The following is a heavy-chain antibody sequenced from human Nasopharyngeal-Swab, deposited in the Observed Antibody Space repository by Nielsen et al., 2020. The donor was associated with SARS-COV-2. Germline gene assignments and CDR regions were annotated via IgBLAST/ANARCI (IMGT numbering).Heavy chain of an antibody. CDR3: ASGQCINGVCNPTDGLDV. J-gene: IGHJ6*02. D-gene: IGHD2-8*01. CDR1: GFSITYRF. Sequence: SVQVSCNASGFSITYRFLHWMRHAPGQALEWMGWITPFNGNAKYAQKFQGRVSITRDGARTTASLELSSLRPDDTAMYFCASGQCINGVCNPTDGLDVWGQGTSVTVS. CDR2: ITPFNGNA. V-gene: IGHV1-45*02.